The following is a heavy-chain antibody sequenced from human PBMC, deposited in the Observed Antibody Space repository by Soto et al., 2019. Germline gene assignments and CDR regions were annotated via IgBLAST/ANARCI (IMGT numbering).Heavy chain of an antibody. CDR1: GGSFSGYY. D-gene: IGHD5-12*01. CDR3: SRGRDGYNSSFDY. Sequence: QVQLQQWGAGLLKPSETLSLTCAVYGGSFSGYYWSWICQPPGKGLEWIGEINHSGSTNYNPSLKSRVTISVDTSKNQFSLKLSSVTAADTAVYYCSRGRDGYNSSFDYWGQGTLVTVSS. J-gene: IGHJ4*02. V-gene: IGHV4-34*01. CDR2: INHSGST.